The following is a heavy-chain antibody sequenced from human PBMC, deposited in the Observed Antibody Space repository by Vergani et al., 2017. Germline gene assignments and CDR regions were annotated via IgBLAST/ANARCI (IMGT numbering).Heavy chain of an antibody. CDR1: GFTFSSYA. Sequence: VQLVESGGGLVQPGGSLRLSCSASGFTFSSYAMHWVRQAPGKGLEYVSAISSNGGSTYYADSVKGRFTISRDNSKNTLYLQMNSLRAEDTAVYYCARGGRDGYNFALDYWGQGTLVTVSS. CDR3: ARGGRDGYNFALDY. D-gene: IGHD5-24*01. CDR2: ISSNGGST. V-gene: IGHV3-64*04. J-gene: IGHJ4*02.